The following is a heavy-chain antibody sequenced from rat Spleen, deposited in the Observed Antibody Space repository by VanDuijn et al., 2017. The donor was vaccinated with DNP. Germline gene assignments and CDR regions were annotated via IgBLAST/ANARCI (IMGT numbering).Heavy chain of an antibody. CDR2: ISYDGSST. CDR3: ARHDHYGNYHFYAMDA. Sequence: EVQLVKSGGGLVQPGRSMKLSCAASGFTFSNCNMAWVRQAPKKGLEWVATISYDGSSTYYRDSVKGRFTISRDDAKSTLYLQMDRLRSEDTASYFCARHDHYGNYHFYAMDAWGQGTSVTVSS. V-gene: IGHV5-7*01. D-gene: IGHD1-12*03. CDR1: GFTFSNCN. J-gene: IGHJ4*01.